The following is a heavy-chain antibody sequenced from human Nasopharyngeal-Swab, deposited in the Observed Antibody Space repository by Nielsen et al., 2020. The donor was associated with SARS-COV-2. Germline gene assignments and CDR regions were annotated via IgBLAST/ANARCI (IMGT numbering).Heavy chain of an antibody. CDR3: TRPYSSGWYEY. V-gene: IGHV3-73*01. D-gene: IGHD6-19*01. Sequence: GESLKISWAASGFTFSGSAMHWVSQASGKGLEWVGRIRSKANSYATAYAASVKGRFTISRDESKNTAYLQMNSLKTEDTAVYSCTRPYSSGWYEYWGQGTLVTVSS. J-gene: IGHJ4*02. CDR1: GFTFSGSA. CDR2: IRSKANSYAT.